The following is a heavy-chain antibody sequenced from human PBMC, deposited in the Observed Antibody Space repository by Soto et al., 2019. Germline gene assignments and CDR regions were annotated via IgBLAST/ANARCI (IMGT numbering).Heavy chain of an antibody. Sequence: LGESLKISCKGSGYSFTSYWISWVRQMPGKGLEWMGRIDPSDSYTNYSPSFQGHVTISADKSISTAYLQWSSLKASDTAMYYCARSTHCTNGVCLDYGMDVWGQGTTVTVS. CDR1: GYSFTSYW. D-gene: IGHD2-8*01. CDR2: IDPSDSYT. V-gene: IGHV5-10-1*01. J-gene: IGHJ6*01. CDR3: ARSTHCTNGVCLDYGMDV.